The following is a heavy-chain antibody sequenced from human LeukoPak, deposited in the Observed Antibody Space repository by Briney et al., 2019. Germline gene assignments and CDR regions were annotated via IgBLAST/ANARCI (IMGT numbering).Heavy chain of an antibody. Sequence: SETLSLTCTVSGGSISSGDYYWSWIRQPPGKGLEWIGYIYYSGSTYYNPSLKSRVTMSVDTSKNQFSLKLSSVTAADTAVYYCARYYYGVSAYDYWGQGTLVTVSS. CDR2: IYYSGST. V-gene: IGHV4-30-4*01. CDR1: GGSISSGDYY. D-gene: IGHD3-10*01. J-gene: IGHJ4*02. CDR3: ARYYYGVSAYDY.